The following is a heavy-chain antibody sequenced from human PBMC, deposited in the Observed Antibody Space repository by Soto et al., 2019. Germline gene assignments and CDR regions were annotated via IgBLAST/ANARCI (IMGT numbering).Heavy chain of an antibody. CDR1: GYTFTGYY. CDR2: INPNSGGT. J-gene: IGHJ6*02. V-gene: IGHV1-2*04. D-gene: IGHD3-22*01. CDR3: ARDLRGTFVYYYDSSGYLQRDYYYGMDV. Sequence: QVQLVQSGAEVKKPGASVKVSCKASGYTFTGYYMHWVRQAPGQGLEWMGWINPNSGGTNYAQKFQGWVTMTRDTSISTAYMELSRLRSDDTAVYYCARDLRGTFVYYYDSSGYLQRDYYYGMDVWGQGTTVTVSS.